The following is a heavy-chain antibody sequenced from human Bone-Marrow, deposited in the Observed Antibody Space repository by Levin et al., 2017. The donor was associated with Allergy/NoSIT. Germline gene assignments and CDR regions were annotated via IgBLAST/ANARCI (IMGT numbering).Heavy chain of an antibody. D-gene: IGHD2-2*01. V-gene: IGHV1-69*06. Sequence: ASVKVSCKASGGTFSSYAISWVRQAPGQGLEWMGGIIPIFGTANYAQKFQGRVTITADKSTSTAYMELSSLRSEDTAVYYCARDLACSSTSCYAAGQYYFDYWGQGTLVTVSS. CDR2: IIPIFGTA. CDR1: GGTFSSYA. J-gene: IGHJ4*02. CDR3: ARDLACSSTSCYAAGQYYFDY.